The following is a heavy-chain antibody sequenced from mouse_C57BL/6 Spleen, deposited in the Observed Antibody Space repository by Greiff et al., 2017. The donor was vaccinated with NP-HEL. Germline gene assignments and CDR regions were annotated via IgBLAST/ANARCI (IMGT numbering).Heavy chain of an antibody. CDR2: IPPNSGST. V-gene: IGHV1-64*01. CDR3: ARDDGYYPYYFDY. Sequence: QVQLQQPGAELVKPGASVKLSCKASGYTFTSYWMHWVKQRPGQGLEWIGMIPPNSGSTNYNEKFKSKATLTVDKSSSTAYMQLSSLTSEDSAVYYCARDDGYYPYYFDYWGQGTTLTVSS. CDR1: GYTFTSYW. J-gene: IGHJ2*01. D-gene: IGHD2-3*01.